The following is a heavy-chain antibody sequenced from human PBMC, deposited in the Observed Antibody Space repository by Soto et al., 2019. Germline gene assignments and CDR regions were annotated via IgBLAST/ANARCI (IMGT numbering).Heavy chain of an antibody. CDR3: ARGHLPWDYHSYGMDV. J-gene: IGHJ6*02. D-gene: IGHD7-27*01. Sequence: EVQLVESGGGLVQPGGSLTLSCVASGFTFTTYCMHWVRQAPGKGLEYLSAISNDAVHTYYANSVKDRFTISRDNSRDTLYLHMGSLRPEDMAVYYRARGHLPWDYHSYGMDVWGQGTTVTVSS. V-gene: IGHV3-64*01. CDR2: ISNDAVHT. CDR1: GFTFTTYC.